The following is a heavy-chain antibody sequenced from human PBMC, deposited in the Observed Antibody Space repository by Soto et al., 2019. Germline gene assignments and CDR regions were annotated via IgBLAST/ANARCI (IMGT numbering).Heavy chain of an antibody. V-gene: IGHV1-18*01. J-gene: IGHJ6*02. CDR3: ARLAIGYCSSTSCYGMDV. CDR2: ISAYNGNT. D-gene: IGHD2-2*01. CDR1: GYTFTSYG. Sequence: QVQLVQSGAEVKKPGASVKVSCKASGYTFTSYGISWVRQAPGQGLEWMGWISAYNGNTNYAQKLQGRVTMTTDTSTSTAYMELSLRADDTSVYYCARLAIGYCSSTSCYGMDVWGQGPTVTVSS.